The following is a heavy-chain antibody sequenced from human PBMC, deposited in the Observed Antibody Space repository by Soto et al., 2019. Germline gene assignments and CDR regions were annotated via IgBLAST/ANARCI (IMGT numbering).Heavy chain of an antibody. D-gene: IGHD6-13*01. CDR2: ISGSGGST. J-gene: IGHJ3*02. CDR1: GFTFSSYA. V-gene: IGHV3-23*01. Sequence: GSLRLSCAASGFTFSSYAMSCVRQAPGKGLEWVSAISGSGGSTYYADSVKGRFTISRDNSKNTLHLQMNSLTAEDTAVYYCAKEHSSLNINDAFDIWGQGTMVTVSS. CDR3: AKEHSSLNINDAFDI.